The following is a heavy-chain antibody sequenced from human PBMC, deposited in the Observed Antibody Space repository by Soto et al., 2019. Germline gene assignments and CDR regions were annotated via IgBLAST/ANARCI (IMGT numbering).Heavy chain of an antibody. Sequence: EVQLLESGGGLVQPGGSLRLSCAASGFTFSSYAMSWVRQAPGKGLEWVSAISGSGGSTYYADSVKGRFTISRDNSKNTMYLQKNRLRAEDTAVYYCAKDHADSSGYYSLLTVYYYYYYGMDVWGQGTTVTVSS. J-gene: IGHJ6*02. CDR3: AKDHADSSGYYSLLTVYYYYYYGMDV. V-gene: IGHV3-23*01. CDR2: ISGSGGST. D-gene: IGHD3-22*01. CDR1: GFTFSSYA.